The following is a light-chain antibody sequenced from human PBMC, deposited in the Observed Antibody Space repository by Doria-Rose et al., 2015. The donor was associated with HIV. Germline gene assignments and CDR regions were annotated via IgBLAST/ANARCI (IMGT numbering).Light chain of an antibody. CDR3: QQTYSSPKWT. V-gene: IGKV1-39*01. Sequence: DIQVTQSPSSLSASIGDRVTITCRASQTVSAYLNWFQQEPGKAPKLLIYAASRLQSGVPSRFSGSGSGTDFTLTISGLQPGDFATYYGQQTYSSPKWTGGQGT. CDR1: QTVSAY. CDR2: AAS. J-gene: IGKJ1*01.